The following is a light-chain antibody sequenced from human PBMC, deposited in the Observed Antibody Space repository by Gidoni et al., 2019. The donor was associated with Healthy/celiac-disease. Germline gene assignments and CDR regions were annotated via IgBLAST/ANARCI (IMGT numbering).Light chain of an antibody. CDR1: QSVSSSY. CDR2: GAS. Sequence: ESVLTPSPGTLSLSPGERATLSCRASQSVSSSYLAWYQQKPGQAPRLLIYGASSRATGIPDRFSGSGSGTDFTLTISRLEPEDFAVYYCQQYKTFGQGTKVEIK. CDR3: QQYKT. J-gene: IGKJ1*01. V-gene: IGKV3-20*01.